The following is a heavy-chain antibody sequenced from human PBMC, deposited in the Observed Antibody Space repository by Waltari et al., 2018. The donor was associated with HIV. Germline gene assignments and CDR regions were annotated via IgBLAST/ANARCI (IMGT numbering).Heavy chain of an antibody. D-gene: IGHD2-15*01. Sequence: QLQLQESGPGLVKPSETLSLTCTVSGGSISSSSYYWGWIRQPPGKGLEWIGSIYYSGSTYYNPSLKSRVTISVDTSKNQFSLKRSSVTAADTAVYYCARRGVVVADYFDYWGQGTLVTVSS. CDR3: ARRGVVVADYFDY. V-gene: IGHV4-39*01. CDR1: GGSISSSSYY. J-gene: IGHJ4*02. CDR2: IYYSGST.